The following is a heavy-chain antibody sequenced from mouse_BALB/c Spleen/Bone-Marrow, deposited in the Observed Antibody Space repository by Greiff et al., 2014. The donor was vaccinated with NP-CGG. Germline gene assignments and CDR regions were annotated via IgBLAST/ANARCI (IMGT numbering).Heavy chain of an antibody. CDR3: ARWEYYAMDY. CDR1: GFNIKDTY. D-gene: IGHD4-1*01. CDR2: IDPANGNT. Sequence: DVKLVESGAELVEPGASVKLSCTASGFNIKDTYMHWVKQRPEQGLEWIGRIDPANGNTKYDPKFQGKATITADTSSNTAYLQLSSLTSEDTAVYYCARWEYYAMDYWGQGTSVTVSS. J-gene: IGHJ4*01. V-gene: IGHV14-3*02.